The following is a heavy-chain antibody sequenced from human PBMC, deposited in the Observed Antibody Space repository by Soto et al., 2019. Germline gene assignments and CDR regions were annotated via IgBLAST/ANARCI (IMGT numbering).Heavy chain of an antibody. CDR2: IYYSGST. D-gene: IGHD5-12*01. J-gene: IGHJ4*02. Sequence: SETLSLTCTVSGGSISGSSYYWGWIRQPPGKGLEWIGSIYYSGSTYYNPSLKSRVTISVDTSKNQFSLKLSSVTAADTAVYYCASYSGYVHGYWGQGTLVTVSS. CDR3: ASYSGYVHGY. V-gene: IGHV4-39*01. CDR1: GGSISGSSYY.